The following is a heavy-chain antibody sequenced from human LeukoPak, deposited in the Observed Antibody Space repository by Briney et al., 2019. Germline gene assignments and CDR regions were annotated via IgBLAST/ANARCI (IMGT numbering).Heavy chain of an antibody. J-gene: IGHJ3*01. CDR2: IRDSGGNT. D-gene: IGHD6-6*01. Sequence: GGSLRLSCAASGFTFSNYAMNWVRQAPGKGLEWVSTIRDSGGNTYYADSVKGRFEISRDNSKDTLYLQMNSLRAEDTAVYYCARSSYSSSSSVWGQGTMVTVSS. CDR3: ARSSYSSSSSV. V-gene: IGHV3-23*01. CDR1: GFTFSNYA.